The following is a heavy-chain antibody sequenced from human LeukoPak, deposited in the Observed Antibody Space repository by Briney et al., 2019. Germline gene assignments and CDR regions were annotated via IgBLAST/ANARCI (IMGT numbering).Heavy chain of an antibody. V-gene: IGHV4-39*07. Sequence: SETLSLTCTVSGGSISSSSYYWGWIHQPPGKGLEWIGSIYYSGSTYYNPSLKSRVTISVDTSKNQFSLKLSSVTAADTAVYYCARGGRAAAVTFDYWGQGTLVTVSS. D-gene: IGHD6-13*01. CDR1: GGSISSSSYY. CDR3: ARGGRAAAVTFDY. CDR2: IYYSGST. J-gene: IGHJ4*02.